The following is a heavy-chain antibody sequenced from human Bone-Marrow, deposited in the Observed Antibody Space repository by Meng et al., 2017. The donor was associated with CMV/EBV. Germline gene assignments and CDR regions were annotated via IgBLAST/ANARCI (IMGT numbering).Heavy chain of an antibody. J-gene: IGHJ4*02. Sequence: GGSLRLSCAASGFTFSDYYMSWIRQAPGKGLEWVSYTSSSGSTIYYADSVKGRFTISRDNAKNSLYLQMNSLRAEDTAVYYCARHDSTNLYYFDYWGQRTLVTVSS. CDR2: TSSSGSTI. V-gene: IGHV3-11*01. D-gene: IGHD3-22*01. CDR3: ARHDSTNLYYFDY. CDR1: GFTFSDYY.